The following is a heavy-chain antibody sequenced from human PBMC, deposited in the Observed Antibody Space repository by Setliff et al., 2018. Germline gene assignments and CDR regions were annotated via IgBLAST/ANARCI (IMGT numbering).Heavy chain of an antibody. CDR2: VFHTGST. CDR3: ARAPPSVPYGVDAYAGGGFDI. J-gene: IGHJ3*02. CDR1: SGSIGSHY. D-gene: IGHD4-17*01. Sequence: SETLSLTCSVSSGSIGSHYWNWMRQPPGKGLEWIGHVFHTGSTKYNPSLRSRVTISVDTSENYFSLGLTSVTAADTAVYYRARAPPSVPYGVDAYAGGGFDIWGQGTMVTVS. V-gene: IGHV4-59*11.